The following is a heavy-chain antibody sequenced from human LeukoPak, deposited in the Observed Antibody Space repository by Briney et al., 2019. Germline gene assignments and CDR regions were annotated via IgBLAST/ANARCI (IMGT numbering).Heavy chain of an antibody. J-gene: IGHJ4*02. CDR2: INPSGGST. V-gene: IGHV1-46*01. D-gene: IGHD3-22*01. CDR3: ARALSYYYDSSGYPYVFDY. Sequence: ASVKVSCKASGYTFTSYYMHWVRQAPGQGLEWMGIINPSGGSTSYAQKFQGRVTMTTDTSTSTAYMELRSLRSDDTAVYYCARALSYYYDSSGYPYVFDYWGQGTLVTVSS. CDR1: GYTFTSYY.